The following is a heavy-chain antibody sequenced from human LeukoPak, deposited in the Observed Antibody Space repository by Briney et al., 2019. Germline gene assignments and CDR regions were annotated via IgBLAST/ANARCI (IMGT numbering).Heavy chain of an antibody. CDR3: AVIGTYGSGSYSDY. CDR2: VYSGGST. J-gene: IGHJ4*02. CDR1: GFTVSSNY. D-gene: IGHD3-10*01. V-gene: IGHV3-66*01. Sequence: GGSLRLSCAASGFTVSSNYMSWVRQAPGKGLEWVSVVYSGGSTYYADSVKGRFTISRDNSKNTLYLQMYSLRAEDTAVYYCAVIGTYGSGSYSDYWGQGTLVTVSS.